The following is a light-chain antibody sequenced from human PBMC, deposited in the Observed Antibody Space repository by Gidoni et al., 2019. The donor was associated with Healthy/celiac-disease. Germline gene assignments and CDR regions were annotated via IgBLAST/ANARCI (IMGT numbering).Light chain of an antibody. V-gene: IGKV1-33*01. CDR3: QQYDNLPPLIT. CDR2: DAS. Sequence: DIQMTQSPSSLSASVGDRVTITCQASQDISNYLNWYQQKPGKAPKLLIYDASNLETGVPSRFSGSGSGTDFTFTISSLQPEDIATYYCQQYDNLPPLITFGPGTKVEIK. CDR1: QDISNY. J-gene: IGKJ3*01.